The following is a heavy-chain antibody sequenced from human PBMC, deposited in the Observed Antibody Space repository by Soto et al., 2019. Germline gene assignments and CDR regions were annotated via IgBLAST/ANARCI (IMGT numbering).Heavy chain of an antibody. CDR3: AREMKDIAVVPAAMGGSWFDP. CDR2: IYYSGST. Sequence: SETLSLTCTVSGGSISSGGYYWSWIRQHPGKGLEWIGYIYYSGSTYYNPSLKSRVTISVDTSKNQFSLKLSSVTAADTAVYYCAREMKDIAVVPAAMGGSWFDPWGQGNLVTVSS. J-gene: IGHJ5*02. CDR1: GGSISSGGYY. D-gene: IGHD2-2*01. V-gene: IGHV4-31*03.